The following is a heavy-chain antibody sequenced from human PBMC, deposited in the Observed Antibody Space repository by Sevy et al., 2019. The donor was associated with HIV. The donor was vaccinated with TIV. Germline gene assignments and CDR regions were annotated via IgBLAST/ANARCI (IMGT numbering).Heavy chain of an antibody. CDR1: GFTFSSYG. V-gene: IGHV3-33*06. Sequence: GESLKISCAASGFTFSSYGMHWVRQAPGKGLEWVAVIWYDGSNKYYADSVKGRFTISRDNSKNTLYLQMNSLRAEDTAVYYCAKGDCSDGSCQPEDDAFDIWGQGTLVTVSS. J-gene: IGHJ3*02. CDR2: IWYDGSNK. CDR3: AKGDCSDGSCQPEDDAFDI. D-gene: IGHD2-15*01.